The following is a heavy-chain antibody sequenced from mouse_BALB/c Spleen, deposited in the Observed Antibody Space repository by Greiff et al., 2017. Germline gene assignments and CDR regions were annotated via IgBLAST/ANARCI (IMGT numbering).Heavy chain of an antibody. Sequence: EVHLVESGGGLVKPGGSLKLSCAASGFTFSSYAMSWVRQTPEKRLEWVASISSGGSTYYPDSVKGRFTISRDNARNILYLQMSSLRSEDTAMYYCARWGGNYLYFDYWGQGTTLTVSS. D-gene: IGHD2-1*01. V-gene: IGHV5-6-5*01. CDR3: ARWGGNYLYFDY. J-gene: IGHJ2*01. CDR1: GFTFSSYA. CDR2: ISSGGST.